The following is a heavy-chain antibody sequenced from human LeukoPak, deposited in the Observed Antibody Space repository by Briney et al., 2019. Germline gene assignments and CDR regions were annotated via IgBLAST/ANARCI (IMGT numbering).Heavy chain of an antibody. CDR3: ATERTSMVRGVKSWFDP. V-gene: IGHV7-4-1*02. CDR2: INTNTGNP. CDR1: GYTFTSYA. J-gene: IGHJ5*02. Sequence: GASVKVSCKASGYTFTSYAMNWVRQAPGQGLEWMGWINTNTGNPTYAQGFTGRFVFSLDTSVSTAYLQISSLKAEDTAVYYCATERTSMVRGVKSWFDPWGQGTLVSVSS. D-gene: IGHD3-10*01.